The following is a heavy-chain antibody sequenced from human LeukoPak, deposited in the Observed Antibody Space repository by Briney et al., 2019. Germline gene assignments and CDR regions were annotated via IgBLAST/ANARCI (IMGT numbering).Heavy chain of an antibody. CDR3: ARGVEPLAANTLAY. Sequence: GGSLRLSCAASGFTVITNDMTWVRQAPGKGLEWVSVLYSDGNTKYADSVQGRFTISRDNSKKTLYLEMNSLSPDDTAVYYCARGVEPLAANTLAYWGQGTLVTVCS. CDR2: LYSDGNT. V-gene: IGHV3-53*01. CDR1: GFTVITND. D-gene: IGHD1-14*01. J-gene: IGHJ4*02.